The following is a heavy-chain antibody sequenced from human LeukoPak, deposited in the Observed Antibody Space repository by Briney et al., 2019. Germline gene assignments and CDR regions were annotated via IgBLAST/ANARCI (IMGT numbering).Heavy chain of an antibody. Sequence: PGASVKVSCKASGYTFTRYYMHWVRQAPGQGLEWMGIINPSGGSASYAQKFQGRVTMTRDTSTSTVYMELSSLRSEDTAVYYCARGLGTYWGKDFLNWFDPWGQGTLVTVSS. CDR2: INPSGGSA. V-gene: IGHV1-46*01. CDR1: GYTFTRYY. D-gene: IGHD3-16*01. J-gene: IGHJ5*02. CDR3: ARGLGTYWGKDFLNWFDP.